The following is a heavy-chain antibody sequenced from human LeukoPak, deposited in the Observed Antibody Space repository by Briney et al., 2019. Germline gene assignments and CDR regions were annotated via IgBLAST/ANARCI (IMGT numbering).Heavy chain of an antibody. CDR3: ARANIRITMIVMVRFGFDP. CDR2: INPNSGGT. V-gene: IGHV1-2*02. CDR1: GYTFTGYY. D-gene: IGHD3-22*01. J-gene: IGHJ5*02. Sequence: ASVKVSCKASGYTFTGYYMHWVRQAPGQGLEWMGWINPNSGGTNYAQKFQGRVTMTRDTSISTAYMELSRLRSDDTAVYYCARANIRITMIVMVRFGFDPWGQGTLVTVSS.